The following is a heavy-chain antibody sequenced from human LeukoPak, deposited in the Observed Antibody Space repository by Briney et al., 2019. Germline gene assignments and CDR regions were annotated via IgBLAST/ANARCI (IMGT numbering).Heavy chain of an antibody. CDR3: ARLEIAAAGNRWFDP. V-gene: IGHV4-39*07. D-gene: IGHD6-13*01. J-gene: IGHJ5*02. CDR1: GSSISSSSYY. CDR2: IYYSGST. Sequence: PSETLSLTCTVSGSSISSSSYYWGWIRQPPGKGLEWIGSIYYSGSTYYNPSLKSRVTISVDTSKNQFSLKLSSVTAADTAVYYCARLEIAAAGNRWFDPWGQGTLVTVSS.